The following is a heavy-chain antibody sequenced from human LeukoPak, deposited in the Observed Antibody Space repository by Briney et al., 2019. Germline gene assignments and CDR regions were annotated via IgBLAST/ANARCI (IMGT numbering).Heavy chain of an antibody. D-gene: IGHD2-15*01. J-gene: IGHJ4*02. CDR2: IYYSGST. Sequence: SETLSLTCTVSGGSISSYYWSWIRQPPGKGLEWIGYIYYSGSTNYNPSLKSRVTISVDTSKNQFSLQLNSVTPEDTAVYYCARDLGSWSSRGRYFDYWGQGTLVTVSS. V-gene: IGHV4-59*12. CDR1: GGSISSYY. CDR3: ARDLGSWSSRGRYFDY.